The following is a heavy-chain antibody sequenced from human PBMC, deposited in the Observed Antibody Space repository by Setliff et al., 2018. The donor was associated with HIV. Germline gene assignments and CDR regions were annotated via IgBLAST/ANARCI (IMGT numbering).Heavy chain of an antibody. CDR3: ARVSVVMIVVVITPYYMDV. V-gene: IGHV4-39*07. J-gene: IGHJ6*03. CDR1: GGSISSSSYY. Sequence: SETLSLTCTVSGGSISSSSYYWGWIRQPPGKGLEWIGSIYYSGSTYYNPSLKSRVTISVDTSKNQFSLKLSSVTAADTAVYYCARVSVVMIVVVITPYYMDVWGQGTTVTVSS. D-gene: IGHD3-22*01. CDR2: IYYSGST.